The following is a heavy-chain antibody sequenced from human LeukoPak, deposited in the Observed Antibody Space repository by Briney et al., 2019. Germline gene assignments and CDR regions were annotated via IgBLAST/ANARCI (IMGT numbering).Heavy chain of an antibody. CDR1: GFTFSTYS. CDR3: AKDHGYGGRRGSNYGILTGYYRYFDY. CDR2: ISGSGGST. V-gene: IGHV3-23*01. J-gene: IGHJ4*02. Sequence: GGSLRLSCAASGFTFSTYSMNWVRQAPGQGLEWVSAISGSGGSTYYADSVKGRFTISRDNSKNTLYLKMNSLRAEDTAVYYCAKDHGYGGRRGSNYGILTGYYRYFDYWGQGTLVTVSS. D-gene: IGHD3-9*01.